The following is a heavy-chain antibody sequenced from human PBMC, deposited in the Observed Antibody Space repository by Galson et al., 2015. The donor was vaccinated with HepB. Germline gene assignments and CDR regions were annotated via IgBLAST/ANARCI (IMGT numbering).Heavy chain of an antibody. V-gene: IGHV3-30-3*01. J-gene: IGHJ4*02. CDR3: AGSYSNSWHNFVY. D-gene: IGHD6-13*01. Sequence: SLRLSCAASGFTFSSFAMQWVRQAPGKGPEWVAIISYDGSSKYYADSVKGRFTISRGNSENTLYLQMNSLRGEDTAVYYCAGSYSNSWHNFVYWGQGTLVSVSS. CDR1: GFTFSSFA. CDR2: ISYDGSSK.